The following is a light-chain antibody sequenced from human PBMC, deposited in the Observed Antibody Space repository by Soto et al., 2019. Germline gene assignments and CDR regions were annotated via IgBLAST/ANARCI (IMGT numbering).Light chain of an antibody. V-gene: IGKV3-11*01. CDR3: QQRDIWPRT. Sequence: DIVFTQSPGTLSFSPGERATLSCRASRSVGSYLAWYQQKPGQAPRLLIYDASNRATGIPATFSGSGSGTDFTLTISRLEPEDFAVYYCQQRDIWPRTFGQGTKVDIK. CDR1: RSVGSY. CDR2: DAS. J-gene: IGKJ1*01.